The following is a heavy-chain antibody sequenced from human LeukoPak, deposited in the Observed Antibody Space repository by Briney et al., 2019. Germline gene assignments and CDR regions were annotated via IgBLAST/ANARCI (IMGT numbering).Heavy chain of an antibody. Sequence: ASVKVSCKASGGTFGNYAISWVRRAPGQGLEWMGRIIPILAIPNYAQKFQGRVTITADISTSTAYMELSSLRSDDTAVYYCARGFNGDYQYVWGQGTLVTVSS. V-gene: IGHV1-69*04. CDR2: IIPILAIP. CDR3: ARGFNGDYQYV. J-gene: IGHJ4*02. CDR1: GGTFGNYA. D-gene: IGHD4-17*01.